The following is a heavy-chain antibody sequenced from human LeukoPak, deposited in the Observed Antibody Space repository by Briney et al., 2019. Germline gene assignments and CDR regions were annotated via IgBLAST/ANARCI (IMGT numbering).Heavy chain of an antibody. Sequence: GRSLRLSCAASGFTFTSYGMHWVRQAPGKGLEWVAVIWYDGSNKYYADSVKGRFTISRDNAKNSLYLQMNSLRAEDTAVYYCARDKEGAQFDYWGQGTLVTVSS. CDR1: GFTFTSYG. V-gene: IGHV3-33*01. J-gene: IGHJ4*02. D-gene: IGHD1-26*01. CDR3: ARDKEGAQFDY. CDR2: IWYDGSNK.